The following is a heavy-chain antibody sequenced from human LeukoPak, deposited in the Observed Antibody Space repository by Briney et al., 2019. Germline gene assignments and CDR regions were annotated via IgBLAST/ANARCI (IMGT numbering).Heavy chain of an antibody. CDR1: AFTFSNYW. D-gene: IGHD6-19*01. Sequence: GGSLRLSCAASAFTFSNYWMNWVRQAPGKGLEWVASIGQDGSENYYVDSVKGRFTISRDNAKNSLYLQMNSLRVEDTAVYYCATGGGWYFDYWGQGALITASS. CDR3: ATGGGWYFDY. V-gene: IGHV3-7*01. CDR2: IGQDGSEN. J-gene: IGHJ4*02.